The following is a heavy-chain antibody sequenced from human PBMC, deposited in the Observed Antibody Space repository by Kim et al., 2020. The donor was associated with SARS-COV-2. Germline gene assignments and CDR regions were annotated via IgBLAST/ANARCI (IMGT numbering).Heavy chain of an antibody. V-gene: IGHV3-33*01. D-gene: IGHD6-13*01. J-gene: IGHJ5*02. CDR3: ARDQGSSSWFDP. CDR1: GFTFSSYG. CDR2: IWYDGSNK. Sequence: GGSLRLSCAVSGFTFSSYGMHWVRQAPGKGLEWVAVIWYDGSNKYYADSVKGRFTISRDNSKNTLYLQMNSLRAEDTAVYYCARDQGSSSWFDPWGQGTLVTVSS.